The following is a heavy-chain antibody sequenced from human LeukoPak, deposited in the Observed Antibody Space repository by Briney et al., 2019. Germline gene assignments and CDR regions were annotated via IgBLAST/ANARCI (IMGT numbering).Heavy chain of an antibody. CDR2: ISAYNGNT. D-gene: IGHD6-13*01. V-gene: IGHV1-18*01. Sequence: ASVKVSCKASGYTFTSYGISGVRQAPGQGREWMGWISAYNGNTNYAQKLQGRVTMTTDTSTSTAYMELRSLRSDATAVYYCARLYSSSWLGVLGYYYGMDVWGQGTTVTVSS. J-gene: IGHJ6*02. CDR3: ARLYSSSWLGVLGYYYGMDV. CDR1: GYTFTSYG.